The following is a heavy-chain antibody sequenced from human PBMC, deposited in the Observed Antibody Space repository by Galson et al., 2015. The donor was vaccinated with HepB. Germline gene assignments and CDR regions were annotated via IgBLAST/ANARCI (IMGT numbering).Heavy chain of an antibody. D-gene: IGHD1-7*01. J-gene: IGHJ3*02. CDR3: ARPSEVTGTASDAFDI. Sequence: QSGAEVKKPGESLKISCKGSGYSFTSYWIGWVRQMPGKGLEWMGIIYPGDSDTRYSPSFQGQVTISADKSISTAYLQWSSLKASDTAMYYCARPSEVTGTASDAFDIWGQGTMVTVSS. V-gene: IGHV5-51*01. CDR1: GYSFTSYW. CDR2: IYPGDSDT.